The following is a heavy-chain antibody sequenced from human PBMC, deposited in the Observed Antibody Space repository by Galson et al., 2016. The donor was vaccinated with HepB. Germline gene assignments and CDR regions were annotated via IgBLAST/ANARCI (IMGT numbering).Heavy chain of an antibody. V-gene: IGHV3-30*04. CDR2: ISYDGSNK. J-gene: IGHJ6*02. CDR3: AREWFGEYGMDV. D-gene: IGHD3-10*01. Sequence: SLRLSCAASGFSFSSYALNWVRQAPGKGLEWVAVISYDGSNKYHADSVKGRFTISRDNSKNTLYLQMNSLRVEDTAVYYCAREWFGEYGMDVWGQGTTVTVSS. CDR1: GFSFSSYA.